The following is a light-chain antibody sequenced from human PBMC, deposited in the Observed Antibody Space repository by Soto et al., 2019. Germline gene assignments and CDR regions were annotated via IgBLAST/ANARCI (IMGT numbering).Light chain of an antibody. Sequence: EIVMTQSPATLSVSPGERATLSCRASQSVSSSYLAWYQQKPGQAPRRLVYGASSRATGIPDRFSGSGSGTDFTLTISRLEPEDFAVYNCQQYGSSPTWTFGQETKVDIK. V-gene: IGKV3-20*01. CDR2: GAS. CDR1: QSVSSSY. CDR3: QQYGSSPTWT. J-gene: IGKJ1*01.